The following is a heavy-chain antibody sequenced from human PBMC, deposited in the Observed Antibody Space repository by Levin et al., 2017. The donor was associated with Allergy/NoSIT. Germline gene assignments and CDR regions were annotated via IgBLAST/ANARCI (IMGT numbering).Heavy chain of an antibody. V-gene: IGHV3-48*01. CDR3: AREGHYYDSLTGYYPPYYFDY. CDR1: GFTFSSYS. Sequence: GGSLRLSCAASGFTFSSYSMNWVRQAPGKGLEWVSYISSSSSTIYYADSVKGRFTISRDNAKNSLYLQMNSLRAEDTAVYYCAREGHYYDSLTGYYPPYYFDYWGQGTLVTVSS. D-gene: IGHD3-9*01. J-gene: IGHJ4*02. CDR2: ISSSSSTI.